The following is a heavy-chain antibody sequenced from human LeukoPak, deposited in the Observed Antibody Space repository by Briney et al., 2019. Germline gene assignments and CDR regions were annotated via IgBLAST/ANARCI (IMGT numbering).Heavy chain of an antibody. Sequence: GGSLRLSCAASGFTLSRYEVNWVRQAPGKGLEWVSYISYSGSTMYYADSVKGRIPISRDNAKNSLYLQMNSLRAEDTAVYYCAVGTRGLFDYWGQGTLVTVSS. CDR1: GFTLSRYE. D-gene: IGHD2-8*01. V-gene: IGHV3-48*03. J-gene: IGHJ4*02. CDR2: ISYSGSTM. CDR3: AVGTRGLFDY.